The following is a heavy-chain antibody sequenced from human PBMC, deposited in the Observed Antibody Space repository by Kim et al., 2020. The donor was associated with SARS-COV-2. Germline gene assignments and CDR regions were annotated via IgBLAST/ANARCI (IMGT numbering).Heavy chain of an antibody. CDR3: ARRDFWYCYTGV. D-gene: IGHD3-3*01. V-gene: IGHV4-59*08. CDR1: GGSISSSY. CDR2: IYYNGSAT. Sequence: SETLSLTCSVSGGSISSSYWCWIRHPPRQGLEWIWHIYYNGSATTYNPSLKSRGAISLDKSTNQLSLKLTSFTAADAAVDYYARRDFWYCYTGVWGR. J-gene: IGHJ2*01.